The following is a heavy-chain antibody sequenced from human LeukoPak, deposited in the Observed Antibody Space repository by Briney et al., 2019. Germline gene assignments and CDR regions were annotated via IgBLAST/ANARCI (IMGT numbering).Heavy chain of an antibody. V-gene: IGHV1-2*02. CDR1: GYTFTNYD. D-gene: IGHD2-15*01. Sequence: ASVKVSCKASGYTFTNYDINWVRQATGQGLEWMGWINPNSGGTNYAQKFQGRVTMTRDTSISTAYMELSRLRSDDTAVYYCARGGRLSVAGRVAEYFQHWGQGTLVTVSS. CDR2: INPNSGGT. CDR3: ARGGRLSVAGRVAEYFQH. J-gene: IGHJ1*01.